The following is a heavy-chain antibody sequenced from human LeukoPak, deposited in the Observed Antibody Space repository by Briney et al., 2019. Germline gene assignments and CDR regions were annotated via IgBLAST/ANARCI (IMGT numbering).Heavy chain of an antibody. CDR3: ARGRDHPDC. CDR2: IYYSGNT. V-gene: IGHV4-39*07. CDR1: GGSISVSDYY. J-gene: IGHJ4*02. D-gene: IGHD1-14*01. Sequence: PSETLSLTCTVSGGSISVSDYYWGWIRQPPGRGLEWIGSIYYSGNTYYNPSLKSRVTISVDTSNNEFSLRLTSVTAADTAVYYCARGRDHPDCWGQGTLVTVSS.